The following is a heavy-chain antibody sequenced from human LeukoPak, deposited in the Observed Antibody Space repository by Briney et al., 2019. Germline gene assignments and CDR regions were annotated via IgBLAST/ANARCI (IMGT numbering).Heavy chain of an antibody. CDR3: AKNIRALYSSSWGPFDY. CDR2: ISYDGSNK. Sequence: GGSLRLSCAASGFTFSSYGMHWVRQAPGKGLEWVAVISYDGSNKYYADSVKGRFTISRDNSKNTLYLQMNSLRAEDTAVYYCAKNIRALYSSSWGPFDYWGQGTLVTVSS. D-gene: IGHD6-13*01. V-gene: IGHV3-30*18. J-gene: IGHJ4*02. CDR1: GFTFSSYG.